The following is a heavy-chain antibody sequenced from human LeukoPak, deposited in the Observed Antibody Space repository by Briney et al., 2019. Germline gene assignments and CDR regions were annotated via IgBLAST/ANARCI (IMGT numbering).Heavy chain of an antibody. D-gene: IGHD1-26*01. Sequence: SVKVSCKASGGTFSSYAISWVRQAPGQGLEWMGGIIPIFGTANYAQKFQGRVTITADESTSTAYMELSSLRSEDTAVYYYARVPSGSYRWFDPWGQGTLVTVSS. CDR2: IIPIFGTA. J-gene: IGHJ5*02. CDR3: ARVPSGSYRWFDP. V-gene: IGHV1-69*13. CDR1: GGTFSSYA.